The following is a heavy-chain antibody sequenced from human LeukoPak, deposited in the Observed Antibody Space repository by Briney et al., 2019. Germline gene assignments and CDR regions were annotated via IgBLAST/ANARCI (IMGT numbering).Heavy chain of an antibody. J-gene: IGHJ4*02. Sequence: ASVKVSCKASGYTFTSYGISWVRQAPGQGVEWMGWISAYNGNTNYAQKLQGRVTMTTDTSTSTAYMELRSLRSDDTAVYYCARERHYYDSSGYYPNDYWGQGTLVTVSS. CDR1: GYTFTSYG. D-gene: IGHD3-22*01. CDR3: ARERHYYDSSGYYPNDY. CDR2: ISAYNGNT. V-gene: IGHV1-18*01.